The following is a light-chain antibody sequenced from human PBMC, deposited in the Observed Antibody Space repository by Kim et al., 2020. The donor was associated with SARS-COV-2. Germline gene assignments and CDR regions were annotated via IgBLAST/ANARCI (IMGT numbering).Light chain of an antibody. Sequence: EIVLTQSPGPLSLSPGERATLSCRASQSVSSSYLAWYQQKPGQAPRLLMYGASSRATGIPDRFSGSGSGTDFTLTISRLEPEDFAVYYCQQYGSSPWTFGQGTKVDIK. CDR2: GAS. CDR3: QQYGSSPWT. J-gene: IGKJ1*01. V-gene: IGKV3-20*01. CDR1: QSVSSSY.